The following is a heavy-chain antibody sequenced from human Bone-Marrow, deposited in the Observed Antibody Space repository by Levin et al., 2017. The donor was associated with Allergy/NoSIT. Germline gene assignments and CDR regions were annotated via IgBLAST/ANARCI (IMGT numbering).Heavy chain of an antibody. V-gene: IGHV3-53*01. J-gene: IGHJ6*02. CDR1: GFTVSDSY. CDR3: ARESTYYYYALDV. CDR2: VYPNDKT. Sequence: ETLSLTCAASGFTVSDSYLTWVRQRPGRGLEWVSIVYPNDKTFYADSVKGRFTISRDNANNRVYLQMNSLRGEDTAIYYCARESTYYYYALDVWGQGTTVTVSS.